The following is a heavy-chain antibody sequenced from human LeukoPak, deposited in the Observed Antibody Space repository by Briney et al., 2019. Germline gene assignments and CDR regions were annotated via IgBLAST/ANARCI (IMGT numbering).Heavy chain of an antibody. V-gene: IGHV4-61*01. CDR1: GGSVSSGSYY. J-gene: IGHJ4*02. CDR2: IYYTGSA. D-gene: IGHD4-17*01. Sequence: SETLSLTCTVSGGSVSSGSYYWSWIRQPPGKGLEWIGNIYYTGSANYNPSLKSRVTISVDTSKNQFSLKVSSVTAADTAVYYCTRGPPDGDYFDYWGQGTLVIVSS. CDR3: TRGPPDGDYFDY.